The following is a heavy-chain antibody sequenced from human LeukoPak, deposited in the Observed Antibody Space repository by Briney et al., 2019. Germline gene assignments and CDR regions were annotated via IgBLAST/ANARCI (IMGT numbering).Heavy chain of an antibody. V-gene: IGHV4-34*01. J-gene: IGHJ6*03. CDR3: ARDVRRSSSSSNSYYYYMDV. D-gene: IGHD6-6*01. CDR2: INHSGST. Sequence: SETLSLTCAVYGGSFSGYYWSWIRQPPGKGLEWIGEINHSGSTNYNPSLKSRVTISVDTSKNQFSLKLSSVTAADTAVYYCARDVRRSSSSSNSYYYYMDVWGKGTTVTVSS. CDR1: GGSFSGYY.